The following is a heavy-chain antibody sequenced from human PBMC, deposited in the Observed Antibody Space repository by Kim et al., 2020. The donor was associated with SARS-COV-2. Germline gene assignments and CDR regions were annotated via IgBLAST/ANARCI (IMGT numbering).Heavy chain of an antibody. CDR2: IIPIFGTA. D-gene: IGHD3-3*01. V-gene: IGHV1-69*13. CDR1: GGTFSSYA. J-gene: IGHJ6*02. CDR3: ARDGLRFLEGPEGYYYGMDV. Sequence: SVKVSCKASGGTFSSYAISWVRQAPGQGLEWMGGIIPIFGTANYAQKFQGRVTITADESTSTAYMELSSLRSEDTAVYYCARDGLRFLEGPEGYYYGMDVWGQGTTVTVSS.